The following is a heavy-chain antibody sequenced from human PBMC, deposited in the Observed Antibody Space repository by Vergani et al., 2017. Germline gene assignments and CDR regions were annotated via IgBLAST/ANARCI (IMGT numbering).Heavy chain of an antibody. CDR1: GGTFSSYA. V-gene: IGHV1-69*01. Sequence: QVQLVQSGAEVKKPGSSVKVSCKASGGTFSSYAISWVRQAPGQGLEWMGGIIPIFGTANYAQKFQGRVTITAEESTSTAYMELSSLRSEDTAVYYCARELTYYYDISGLTFDYWGQGTLVTVSS. CDR2: IIPIFGTA. CDR3: ARELTYYYDISGLTFDY. D-gene: IGHD3-22*01. J-gene: IGHJ4*02.